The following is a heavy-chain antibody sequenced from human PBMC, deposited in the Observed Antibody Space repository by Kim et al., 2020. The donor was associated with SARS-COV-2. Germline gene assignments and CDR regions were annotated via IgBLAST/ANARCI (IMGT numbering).Heavy chain of an antibody. CDR3: ARGPRWGQWVLGTPYYFDY. CDR2: IYSGGST. Sequence: GGSLRLSCAASGFTVSSNYMSWVRQAPGKGLEWVSVIYSGGSTYYADSVKGRFTISRDNSKNTLYLQMNSLRAEDTAVYYCARGPRWGQWVLGTPYYFDYWGQGTLVTVSS. V-gene: IGHV3-66*01. CDR1: GFTVSSNY. J-gene: IGHJ4*02. D-gene: IGHD2-8*02.